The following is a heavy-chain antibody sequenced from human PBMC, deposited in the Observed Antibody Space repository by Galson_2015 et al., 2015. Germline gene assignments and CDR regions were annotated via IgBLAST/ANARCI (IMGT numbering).Heavy chain of an antibody. Sequence: SLRLSCAASGFTFSSYWMHWVRQAPGKGLVWVSRINSDGSSTSYADSVKGRFTISRDNAKNTLYLQMNSLRAEDTAVYYCARGGNQAVAGTHGYGMDVWGQGTTVTVSS. D-gene: IGHD6-19*01. V-gene: IGHV3-74*01. J-gene: IGHJ6*02. CDR3: ARGGNQAVAGTHGYGMDV. CDR2: INSDGSST. CDR1: GFTFSSYW.